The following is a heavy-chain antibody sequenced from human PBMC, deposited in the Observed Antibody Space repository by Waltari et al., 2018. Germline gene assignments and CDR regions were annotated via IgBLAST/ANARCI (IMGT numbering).Heavy chain of an antibody. CDR2: LASGGDT. J-gene: IGHJ6*02. CDR3: TRGRRSFGMDV. CDR1: GSRFGNFD. V-gene: IGHV3-13*01. Sequence: QLVESGGGLVQPVGSLRLPRAGPGSRFGNFDIIWVRQGTGRGLEWVSLLASGGDTYFPDLVRGRFSVSRDTANNTVHLQMNSLTVDDTAVYYCTRGRRSFGMDVWGRGTTVIVSS.